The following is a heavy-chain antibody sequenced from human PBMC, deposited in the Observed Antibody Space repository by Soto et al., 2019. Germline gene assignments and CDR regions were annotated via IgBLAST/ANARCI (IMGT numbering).Heavy chain of an antibody. Sequence: PRASVKVSCKASGYTFTSYGIHWVRQAPGQRLEWMGWINAANGDTKYSPQFQGRVTITRDTSARTAYMELSSLRSEDTAVYYCVRRHVSATGIDWFDPWGQGTLVTVSS. CDR3: VRRHVSATGIDWFDP. V-gene: IGHV1-3*01. D-gene: IGHD6-13*01. CDR1: GYTFTSYG. J-gene: IGHJ5*02. CDR2: INAANGDT.